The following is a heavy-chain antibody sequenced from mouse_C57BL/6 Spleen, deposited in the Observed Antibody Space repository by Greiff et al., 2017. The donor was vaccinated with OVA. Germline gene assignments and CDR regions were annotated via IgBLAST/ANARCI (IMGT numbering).Heavy chain of an antibody. V-gene: IGHV5-12*01. J-gene: IGHJ4*01. Sequence: DVHLVESGGGLVQPGGSLKLSCAASGFTFSDYYMYWVRQTPEKRLEWVAYISNGGGSTYYPDTVKGRFTISRDNAKNTLYLQMSRLKAEDTAMYYCAKRGDYAMDYWGQGTSVTVSS. CDR3: AKRGDYAMDY. CDR1: GFTFSDYY. CDR2: ISNGGGST.